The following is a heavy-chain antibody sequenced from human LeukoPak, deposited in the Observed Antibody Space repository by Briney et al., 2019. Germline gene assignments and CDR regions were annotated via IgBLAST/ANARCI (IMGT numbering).Heavy chain of an antibody. Sequence: PGGSLRLSCAASGFTFSSYSMNWVRQAPGKGLEWVSSISSSSSYIYYADSVKGRFTISRDNAKNSLYLQMNSLRAEDTAVYYCARDGEYCTNGVCYTRVWHWGQGTLVTVSS. D-gene: IGHD2-8*01. CDR1: GFTFSSYS. V-gene: IGHV3-21*01. J-gene: IGHJ4*02. CDR2: ISSSSSYI. CDR3: ARDGEYCTNGVCYTRVWH.